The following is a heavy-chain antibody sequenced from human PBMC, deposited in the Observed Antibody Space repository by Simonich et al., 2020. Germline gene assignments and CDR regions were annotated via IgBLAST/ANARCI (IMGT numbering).Heavy chain of an antibody. CDR3: ARGGVRSSSWYWYFDL. CDR2: INPNSGGT. V-gene: IGHV1-2*02. J-gene: IGHJ2*01. D-gene: IGHD6-13*01. Sequence: QVQLVQSGAEVKKPGASVKVSCKASGYTFTGYYMHWVRQAPGQGLEGMGWINPNSGGTNNAQKFQGRVTMTRETSISTAYMGLSRLRSDDTAVYYCARGGVRSSSWYWYFDLWGRGTLVTVSS. CDR1: GYTFTGYY.